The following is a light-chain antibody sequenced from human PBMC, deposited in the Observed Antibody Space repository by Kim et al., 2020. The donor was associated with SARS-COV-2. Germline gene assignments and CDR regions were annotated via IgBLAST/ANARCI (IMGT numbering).Light chain of an antibody. CDR3: QQYSHWPLT. V-gene: IGKV3-15*01. CDR2: GAS. Sequence: EIVMTQSPATLSVSPGERATLSCRASQSVSSNLAWYQQKPGQAPRLLIYGASTRATGIPGRFSGSGSGTEFTLTISSLQSEDFAVYYCQQYSHWPLTFGGGTKLENK. CDR1: QSVSSN. J-gene: IGKJ4*01.